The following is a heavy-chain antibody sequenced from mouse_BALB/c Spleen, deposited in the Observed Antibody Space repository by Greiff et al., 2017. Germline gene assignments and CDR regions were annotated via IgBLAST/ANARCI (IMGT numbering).Heavy chain of an antibody. CDR2: INPGSGGT. CDR1: GYAFTNYL. V-gene: IGHV1-54*03. D-gene: IGHD6-1*01. J-gene: IGHJ4*01. CDR3: ARWGASYYAMDY. Sequence: QVQLQQSGAELVRPGTSVKVSCKASGYAFTNYLIEWVKQRPGQGLEWIGVINPGSGGTNYNEKFKGKATLTADKSSSTAYMQLSSLTSDDSAVYFCARWGASYYAMDYWGQGTSVTVSS.